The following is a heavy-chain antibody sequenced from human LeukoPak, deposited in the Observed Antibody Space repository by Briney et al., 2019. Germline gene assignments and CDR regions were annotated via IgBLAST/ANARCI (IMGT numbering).Heavy chain of an antibody. CDR2: IRYDGSNK. CDR1: GFTFSSYG. D-gene: IGHD4-23*01. J-gene: IGHJ3*02. CDR3: ARAHEAVVKWGLSDAFDI. V-gene: IGHV3-30*02. Sequence: GGSLRLSCAASGFTFSSYGMHWVRQAPGKGLEWVAYIRYDGSNKYYADSVKGRFTISRDNAKNSLYLQMNSLRAEDTAVYYCARAHEAVVKWGLSDAFDIWGQGTMVTVSS.